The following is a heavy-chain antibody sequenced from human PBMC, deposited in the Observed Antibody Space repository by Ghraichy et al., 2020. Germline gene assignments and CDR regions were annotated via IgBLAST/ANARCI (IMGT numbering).Heavy chain of an antibody. CDR2: ISSSSSYI. Sequence: GGSLRLSCAASGFTFSSYSMNWVRQAPGKGLEWVSSISSSSSYIYYADSVKGRFTISRDNAKNSLYLQMNSLRAEDTAVYYCARGYCSGGSCLKDAFDIWGQGTMVTVSS. CDR1: GFTFSSYS. CDR3: ARGYCSGGSCLKDAFDI. J-gene: IGHJ3*02. D-gene: IGHD2-15*01. V-gene: IGHV3-21*01.